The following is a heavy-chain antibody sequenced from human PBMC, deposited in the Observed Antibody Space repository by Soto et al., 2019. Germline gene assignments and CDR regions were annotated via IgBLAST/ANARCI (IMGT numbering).Heavy chain of an antibody. CDR2: IIPIFGTA. J-gene: IGHJ3*02. V-gene: IGHV1-69*01. CDR1: GGTFSSYA. D-gene: IGHD3-22*01. Sequence: QVQLVQSGAEVKKPGSSVKVSCKASGGTFSSYAISWVRQAPGQGLEWMGGIIPIFGTANYAQKFQGRVTSTADESTSTAYMELSSLRSEDTAVYYCARSRVTYYYDRSAFDIWGQGTMVTVSS. CDR3: ARSRVTYYYDRSAFDI.